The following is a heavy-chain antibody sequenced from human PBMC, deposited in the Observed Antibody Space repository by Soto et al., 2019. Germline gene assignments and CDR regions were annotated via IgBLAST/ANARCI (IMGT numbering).Heavy chain of an antibody. D-gene: IGHD2-21*01. J-gene: IGHJ6*02. CDR2: ILYSEKN. V-gene: IGHV4-31*03. CDR3: VRDPGFILWMDD. Sequence: SETLSRTCSVAGASITSGRSYWTWIRQHPGKGLEWIGNILYSEKNYYNPSLKSRVTISLDTSKNQFSLKVNSVTAADTAVYYCVRDPGFILWMDDWGQGTTVTISS. CDR1: GASITSGRSY.